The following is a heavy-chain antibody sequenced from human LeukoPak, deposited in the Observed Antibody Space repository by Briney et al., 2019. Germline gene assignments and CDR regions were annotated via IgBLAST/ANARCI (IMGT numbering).Heavy chain of an antibody. CDR2: INPSGGST. Sequence: ASVKVSCKASGYTFTSYYIHWVRQAPGQGLEWMGIINPSGGSTNYAQDFQGRVTMTRDTSTSTVYMELSSLRSEDTAVNYCARRELAGSTAYFDYWGQGTLVTVSS. CDR3: ARRELAGSTAYFDY. CDR1: GYTFTSYY. J-gene: IGHJ4*02. V-gene: IGHV1-46*01. D-gene: IGHD1-26*01.